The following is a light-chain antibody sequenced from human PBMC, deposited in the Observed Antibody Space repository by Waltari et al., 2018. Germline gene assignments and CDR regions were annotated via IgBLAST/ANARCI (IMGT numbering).Light chain of an antibody. Sequence: DIQMTQSPSSLSASVGDRVTITCRASQSISSYLNWYQQKPGKAPKLLIYAASILQSGVPSRFSCSGSGTDFTLTISSLQPEDFATYYCQQSYSTLWTFGQGTKVEIK. V-gene: IGKV1-39*01. CDR2: AAS. CDR1: QSISSY. J-gene: IGKJ1*01. CDR3: QQSYSTLWT.